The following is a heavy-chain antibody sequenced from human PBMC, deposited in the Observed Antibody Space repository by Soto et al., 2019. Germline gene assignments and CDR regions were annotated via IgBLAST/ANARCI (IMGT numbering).Heavy chain of an antibody. J-gene: IGHJ6*02. Sequence: PGGSLRLSCAASGFTFSSYGMHWVRQAPGKGLEWVAVISYDGSNKYYADSVKGRFTISRDNSKNTLYLQMNSLRAEDTAVYYCAKDIALDPEYCTNGVCYYYYYGMDVWGQGTTVTVSS. D-gene: IGHD2-8*01. CDR2: ISYDGSNK. CDR1: GFTFSSYG. CDR3: AKDIALDPEYCTNGVCYYYYYGMDV. V-gene: IGHV3-30*18.